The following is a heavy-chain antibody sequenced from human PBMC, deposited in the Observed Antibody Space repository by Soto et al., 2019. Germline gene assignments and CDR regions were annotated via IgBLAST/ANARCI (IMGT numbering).Heavy chain of an antibody. J-gene: IGHJ4*02. CDR1: GFTFSNYA. CDR2: ISGGGGST. V-gene: IGHV3-23*01. Sequence: EVQLLESGGGLVQPGGSLRLSCAASGFTFSNYAVTWVRQAPGKGLEWVSTISGGGGSTYYADSAKGRVIISKDNSKNTVYLQMNSLRAEDTAVYYCAKDQGSSWYEIDYWGQGTLVTVSS. D-gene: IGHD6-13*01. CDR3: AKDQGSSWYEIDY.